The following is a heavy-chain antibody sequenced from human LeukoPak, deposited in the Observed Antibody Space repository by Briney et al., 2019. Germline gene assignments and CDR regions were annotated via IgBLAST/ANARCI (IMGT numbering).Heavy chain of an antibody. CDR3: VKNVPGRAIDY. J-gene: IGHJ4*02. V-gene: IGHV3-23*01. CDR2: IGTGSDA. Sequence: GSLSLSCVGSGFSFRSHAMTWVCQAPGKGVEWVSTIGTGSDAYYKYYVKGRFTISRDNSKNTLSLQMSMLRAEATAAYYCVKNVPGRAIDYWGQGTLVIVSS. CDR1: GFSFRSHA.